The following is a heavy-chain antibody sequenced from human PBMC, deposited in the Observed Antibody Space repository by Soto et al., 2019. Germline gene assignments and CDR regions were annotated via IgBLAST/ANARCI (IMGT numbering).Heavy chain of an antibody. CDR2: IYGSGGSGST. J-gene: IGHJ4*02. CDR3: ARKQAGYFSGIDY. V-gene: IGHV4-31*03. Sequence: QVQLQESGTGLVKPSQTLSLTCTVTGDSITSGGYYWSWIRQHPGTGLEWLGYIYGSGGSGSTLYNPSLKSRITLSVDKSKNQFSRNLSSVTVADTAVYFCARKQAGYFSGIDYCGQGTLVTVSS. D-gene: IGHD2-15*01. CDR1: GDSITSGGYY.